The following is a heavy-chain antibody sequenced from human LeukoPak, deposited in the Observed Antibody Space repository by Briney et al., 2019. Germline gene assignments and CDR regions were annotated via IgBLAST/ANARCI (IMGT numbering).Heavy chain of an antibody. CDR1: GYTFTSYD. D-gene: IGHD1-20*01. J-gene: IGHJ6*02. Sequence: ASVKVSCKASGYTFTSYDINWVRQATGQGLEWMGWMNPNSGNTGYAQKFQGRVTMTRNTSISTAYMELSSLRSEDTAVYYCARVITGSHYYYYGMDVWGQGTTVTVSS. V-gene: IGHV1-8*01. CDR3: ARVITGSHYYYYGMDV. CDR2: MNPNSGNT.